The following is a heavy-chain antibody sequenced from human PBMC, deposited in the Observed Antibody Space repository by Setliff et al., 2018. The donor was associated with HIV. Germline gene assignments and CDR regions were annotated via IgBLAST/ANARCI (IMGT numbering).Heavy chain of an antibody. D-gene: IGHD3-3*01. CDR3: ARPSFGIGGGSIFDS. CDR1: GPSVSNTDYY. CDR2: IHHSGST. J-gene: IGHJ4*02. V-gene: IGHV4-39*01. Sequence: SETLSLTCTVSGPSVSNTDYYWGWIRLPPGKGLEWIASIHHSGSTWYNPSLKRRVTISADMSKNQFSLKLFSVTAADTAVYYCARPSFGIGGGSIFDSWGQGTVVT.